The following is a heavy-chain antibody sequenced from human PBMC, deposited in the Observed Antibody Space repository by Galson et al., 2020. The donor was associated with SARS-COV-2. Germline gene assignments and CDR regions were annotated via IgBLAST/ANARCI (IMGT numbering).Heavy chain of an antibody. V-gene: IGHV1-69*10. CDR2: IIPILGIA. CDR1: GGTFSSYA. CDR3: ARGGLRMVAFDYYYYYMDV. D-gene: IGHD5-12*01. Sequence: SVKVSCKASGGTFSSYAISWVRQAPGQGLEWMGGIIPILGIANYAQKFQGRVTITADKSTSTAYMELSSLRSEDTAVYYCARGGLRMVAFDYYYYYMDVWGKGTTVTVSS. J-gene: IGHJ6*03.